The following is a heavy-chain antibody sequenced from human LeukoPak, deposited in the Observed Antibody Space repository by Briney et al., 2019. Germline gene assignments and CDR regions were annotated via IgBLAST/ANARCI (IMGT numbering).Heavy chain of an antibody. CDR1: GFTFSSYA. D-gene: IGHD3-3*01. J-gene: IGHJ4*02. Sequence: GGSLRLSCAASGFTFSSYAMSWVRQAPGKGLEWVSAISGSGGSTYYADSVKGRFTISRDNSKNTLYLQMNSLRAEDTAVYYCAKDKGDYDFWSGYLFPLDYWGQKTLVTVSS. CDR2: ISGSGGST. V-gene: IGHV3-23*01. CDR3: AKDKGDYDFWSGYLFPLDY.